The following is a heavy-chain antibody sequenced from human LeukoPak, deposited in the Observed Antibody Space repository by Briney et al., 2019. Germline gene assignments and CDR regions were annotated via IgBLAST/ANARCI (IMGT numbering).Heavy chain of an antibody. J-gene: IGHJ6*03. CDR1: GFTFSDYY. D-gene: IGHD6-6*01. V-gene: IGHV3-11*01. Sequence: GGSLRLSCAASGFTFSDYYMSWVRQAPGKGLEWVSYISSSGRTIYYADSVKGRFTISRDNAKNSLYLQMNSLRAEDTAVYYCARPGIAARRPYYYYYMDVWGKATTVTVSS. CDR2: ISSSGRTI. CDR3: ARPGIAARRPYYYYYMDV.